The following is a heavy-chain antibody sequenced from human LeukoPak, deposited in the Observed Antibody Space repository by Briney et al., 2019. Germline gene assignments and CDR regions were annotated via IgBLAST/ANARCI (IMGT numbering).Heavy chain of an antibody. V-gene: IGHV1-2*02. D-gene: IGHD3-10*01. CDR1: GYTFTGYY. CDR3: ARGVRRYGSGSYKPYYYYYYMDV. Sequence: ASVKVSCKASGYTFTGYYMHWVRQAPGQGLEWMGWINPNSGGTNYAQKFQGRVTMTRDTSISTAYMELSRLRSDDTAVYYCARGVRRYGSGSYKPYYYYYYMDVWGKGTTVTISS. CDR2: INPNSGGT. J-gene: IGHJ6*03.